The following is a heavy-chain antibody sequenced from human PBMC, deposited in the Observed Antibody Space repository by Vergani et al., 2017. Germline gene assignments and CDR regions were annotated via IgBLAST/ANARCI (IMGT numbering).Heavy chain of an antibody. CDR2: IYWNDDQ. J-gene: IGHJ6*03. V-gene: IGHV2-5*04. CDR3: VSRKTECGTTGCFSPFYFYYYMDV. Sequence: QITLKESGPTLVKPTQTLTLTCTFSGFSLNTRGVSVAWIRQPPGKALDWLALIYWNDDQHYSPSLNNRVTITKDTSKNQVVLTMTNMDYVDTGTYYCVSRKTECGTTGCFSPFYFYYYMDVWGKGTTVTVSS. CDR1: GFSLNTRGVS. D-gene: IGHD1-7*01.